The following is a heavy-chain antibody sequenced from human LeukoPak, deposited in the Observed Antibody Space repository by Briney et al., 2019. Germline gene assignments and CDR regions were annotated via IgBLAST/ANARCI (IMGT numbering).Heavy chain of an antibody. CDR2: IYSVRST. CDR3: ARDSAFSSYSY. J-gene: IGHJ4*02. V-gene: IGHV3-53*01. CDR1: GFTVSTSY. Sequence: GGSLRLSCTASGFTVSTSYMSWVRQAPGKGLEWVAIIYSVRSTYYPESVKGRFTISRDDSKNTVLLQMDSLRAEDTAIYYCARDSAFSSYSYWGQGALVTVSS. D-gene: IGHD2-15*01.